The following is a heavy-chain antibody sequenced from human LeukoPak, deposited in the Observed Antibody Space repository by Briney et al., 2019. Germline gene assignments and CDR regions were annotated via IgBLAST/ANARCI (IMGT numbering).Heavy chain of an antibody. CDR3: ATPPSLSSGLFFDS. J-gene: IGHJ4*02. V-gene: IGHV1-24*01. D-gene: IGHD6-19*01. Sequence: ASVKVSCKVPDYSLTQLSVHRFRQSPGKGLEWMGGLDAEHGKPIYAQKFQGRVTMTEDTSTDTTYMELSSLRSEDTAVYYCATPPSLSSGLFFDSWGQGTLVTVSS. CDR1: DYSLTQLS. CDR2: LDAEHGKP.